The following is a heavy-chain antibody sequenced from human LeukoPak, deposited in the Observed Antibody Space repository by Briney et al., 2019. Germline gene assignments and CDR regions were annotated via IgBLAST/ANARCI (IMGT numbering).Heavy chain of an antibody. CDR3: AKGPVAAGMDY. Sequence: GGSLRLSCAASGFTFTNYGMSWVRQAPGKGLEWVSAISGSGDYTYYADSVKGRFTISRDNSKNTLYLQMNSLRAEDTAVYYCAKGPVAAGMDYWGQGTLVTVSS. V-gene: IGHV3-23*01. J-gene: IGHJ4*02. CDR1: GFTFTNYG. CDR2: ISGSGDYT. D-gene: IGHD6-13*01.